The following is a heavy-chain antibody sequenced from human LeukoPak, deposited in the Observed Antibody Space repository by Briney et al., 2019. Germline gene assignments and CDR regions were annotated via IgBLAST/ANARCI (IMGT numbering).Heavy chain of an antibody. V-gene: IGHV3-23*01. CDR2: ISVSGGST. Sequence: VSAISVSGGSTYYADSVKGRFTISRDNSKNTLDLQMNSLRAEDTAVYYCAKYESSGYGDYWGQGTLVTVSS. D-gene: IGHD3-22*01. J-gene: IGHJ4*02. CDR3: AKYESSGYGDY.